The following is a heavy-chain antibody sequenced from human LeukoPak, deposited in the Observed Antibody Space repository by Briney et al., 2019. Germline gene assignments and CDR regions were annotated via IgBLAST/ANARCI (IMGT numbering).Heavy chain of an antibody. CDR2: MNPNSGNK. J-gene: IGHJ3*02. Sequence: GASVKVSCKASGYTFTSYDINWVRQATGQGLEWMGWMNPNSGNKGYAQKFQGRVTITRNTSISTAYMELSSLRSEDTAVYYCARDLGYGDRETDAFDIWGQGTMVTVSS. V-gene: IGHV1-8*03. CDR3: ARDLGYGDRETDAFDI. D-gene: IGHD4-17*01. CDR1: GYTFTSYD.